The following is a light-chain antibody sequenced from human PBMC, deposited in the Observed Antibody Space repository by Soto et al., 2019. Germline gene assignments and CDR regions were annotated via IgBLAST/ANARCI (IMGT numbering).Light chain of an antibody. J-gene: IGKJ1*01. V-gene: IGKV1-5*03. Sequence: DIQMTQSPSTLSASVGDRVTITCRASQSISSWLAWYQQKPGKAPKLLIYKASSLESEVPSRFSGSGSGTEFTLTISSLQPDYFANYYCQQYKSYWTFGQGTKVEIK. CDR3: QQYKSYWT. CDR2: KAS. CDR1: QSISSW.